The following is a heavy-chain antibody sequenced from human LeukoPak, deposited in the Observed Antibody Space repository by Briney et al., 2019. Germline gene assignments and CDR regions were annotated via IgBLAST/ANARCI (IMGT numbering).Heavy chain of an antibody. CDR1: VFTFSSHA. V-gene: IGHV3-23*01. CDR3: AIGRSNHEWYREYFQH. CDR2: VSASGDAT. Sequence: GGSLRLSCAASVFTFSSHAMSWVRQAPGKGLEWVSAVSASGDATYYPDSVKGRFTVSRDNSKNTLYLQMNSLRGEDTAVYYCAIGRSNHEWYREYFQHWGQGTLVTVSS. D-gene: IGHD3-3*01. J-gene: IGHJ1*01.